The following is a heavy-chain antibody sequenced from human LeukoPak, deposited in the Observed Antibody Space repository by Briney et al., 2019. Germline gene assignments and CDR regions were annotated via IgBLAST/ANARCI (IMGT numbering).Heavy chain of an antibody. J-gene: IGHJ4*02. CDR1: GGTFSSYA. Sequence: SVKVSCKASGGTFSSYAISWVRQAPGQGLEWMGRIIPIFGTANYAQKFQGRVTITTGESTSTAYMELSSLRSEDTAVYYCARGPWELLYYFDYWGQGTLVTVSS. CDR2: IIPIFGTA. V-gene: IGHV1-69*05. CDR3: ARGPWELLYYFDY. D-gene: IGHD1-26*01.